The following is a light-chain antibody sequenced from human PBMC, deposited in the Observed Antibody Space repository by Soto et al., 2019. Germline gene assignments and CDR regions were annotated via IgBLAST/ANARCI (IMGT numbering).Light chain of an antibody. CDR2: DAS. J-gene: IGKJ4*01. Sequence: DIQMTQSPSSLSASVGDRVTITCRASQSISSYLNWYQQKPGKAPKFLIYDASNLETGVPSRFSGSGSGTDFTFTISSLQPEDIATYYCQQYDNLPLTFGGGTKVDIK. CDR3: QQYDNLPLT. CDR1: QSISSY. V-gene: IGKV1-33*01.